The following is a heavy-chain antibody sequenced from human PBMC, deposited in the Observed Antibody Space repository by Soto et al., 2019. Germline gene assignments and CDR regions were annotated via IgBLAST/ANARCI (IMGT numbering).Heavy chain of an antibody. J-gene: IGHJ4*02. D-gene: IGHD6-6*01. Sequence: QITLKESGPTLVKPTQTLTLTCTFSGFSLTTNAVGVAWIRQPPGKALEWLALIFWDDDKRYSPSLKTRLTXTXDXXKNQAVLTMTNMDPVDTATYYCAYQPPPGALVFDHWGQGVLVTVSS. CDR2: IFWDDDK. CDR3: AYQPPPGALVFDH. V-gene: IGHV2-5*02. CDR1: GFSLTTNAVG.